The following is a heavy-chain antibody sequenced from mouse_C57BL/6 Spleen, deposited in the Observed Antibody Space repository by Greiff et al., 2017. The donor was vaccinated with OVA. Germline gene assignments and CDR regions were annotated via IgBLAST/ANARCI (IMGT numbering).Heavy chain of an antibody. V-gene: IGHV5-17*01. J-gene: IGHJ1*03. CDR3: ARNLITTVVADWYFDV. Sequence: EVQLVESGGGLVKPGGSLTLSCAASGFTFSDYGMHWVRQAPETGLEWVAYISSGSSTIYYADTVKGRFTISRDNAKNTRFLQMTSLRSEDTAMYYCARNLITTVVADWYFDVWGTGTTVTVSS. D-gene: IGHD1-1*01. CDR2: ISSGSSTI. CDR1: GFTFSDYG.